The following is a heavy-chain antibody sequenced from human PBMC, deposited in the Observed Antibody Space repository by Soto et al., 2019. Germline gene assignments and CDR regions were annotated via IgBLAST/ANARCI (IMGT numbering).Heavy chain of an antibody. V-gene: IGHV3-21*01. Sequence: EVQLVESGGGLVKPGGSLRLSCAASGFTFSSYSMNWVRQAPGKGLEWVSSISSSSSYIYYADSVKGRFTISRDNAKNSLYLQMNSLRAEDTAVYYCARDDGYSYANEGFDPWGQGTLVTVSS. CDR1: GFTFSSYS. D-gene: IGHD5-18*01. J-gene: IGHJ5*02. CDR3: ARDDGYSYANEGFDP. CDR2: ISSSSSYI.